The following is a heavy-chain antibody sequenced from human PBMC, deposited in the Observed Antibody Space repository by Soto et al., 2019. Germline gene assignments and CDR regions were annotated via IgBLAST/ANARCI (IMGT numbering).Heavy chain of an antibody. D-gene: IGHD1-26*01. CDR1: GFVFSNYG. J-gene: IGHJ1*01. CDR3: AKDIHSGRNHLGAEY. V-gene: IGHV3-30*18. Sequence: QVQVVESGGGVVQPGRSLRLSCAASGFVFSNYGMHWVRQAPGKGLEWVAVISNDGNDEYYIDSVKGRFTISRDNSKNTLYLQMNTLNTEDTALYYWAKDIHSGRNHLGAEYWGQGTLVTVSS. CDR2: ISNDGNDE.